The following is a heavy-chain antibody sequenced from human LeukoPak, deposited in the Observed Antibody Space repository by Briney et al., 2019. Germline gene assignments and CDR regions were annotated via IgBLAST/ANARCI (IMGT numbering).Heavy chain of an antibody. D-gene: IGHD5-12*01. J-gene: IGHJ4*02. CDR1: GFTFSSSW. V-gene: IGHV3-7*01. CDR3: ARGEYSGYDPFDY. CDR2: IKKDGSEK. Sequence: SGGSLRLSCVASGFTFSSSWMSWVRQAPGKGLEWVANIKKDGSEKYYVDSVKGRFTISRGNAKNSLYLQMNSLRAEDTAVYYCARGEYSGYDPFDYWGQGTLVTVSS.